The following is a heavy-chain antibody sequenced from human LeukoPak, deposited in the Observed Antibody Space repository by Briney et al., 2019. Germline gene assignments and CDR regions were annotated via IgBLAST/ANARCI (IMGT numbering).Heavy chain of an antibody. D-gene: IGHD3-3*01. Sequence: ASVKVSCKASGYTFTSYDINWVRQATGQGLEWMGWMNPNSGNTGYAQKFQGRVTMTRNTSISTAYMELSSLRPEDTAVYYCARAPSSYYDFWSGYYYYYYYMDVWGKGTTVTVSS. CDR1: GYTFTSYD. CDR3: ARAPSSYYDFWSGYYYYYYYMDV. J-gene: IGHJ6*03. CDR2: MNPNSGNT. V-gene: IGHV1-8*01.